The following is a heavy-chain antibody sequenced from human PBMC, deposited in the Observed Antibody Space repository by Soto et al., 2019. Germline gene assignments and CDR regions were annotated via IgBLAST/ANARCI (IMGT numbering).Heavy chain of an antibody. CDR2: TYYRSKWYN. Sequence: SETLSLTCAISGDSVSSNSAAWNWIRQSPSRGLEWLGRTYYRSKWYNDYALSVKSRITINPDTSKNQFSLQLNSVTPDDTAVYYCARGQLYDFWSGWDSYYYMDVWGKGTTVTVSS. CDR1: GDSVSSNSAA. J-gene: IGHJ6*03. D-gene: IGHD3-3*01. CDR3: ARGQLYDFWSGWDSYYYMDV. V-gene: IGHV6-1*01.